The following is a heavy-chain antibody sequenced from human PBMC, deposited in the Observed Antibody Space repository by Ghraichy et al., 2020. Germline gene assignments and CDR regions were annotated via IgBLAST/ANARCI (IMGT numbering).Heavy chain of an antibody. CDR1: RYSFTTHW. V-gene: IGHV5-51*01. Sequence: GESMNISCKGSRYSFTTHWIGWVRQMPGKGLEWMGIIYPGDSDTRYSPSFQGQVTISADESISTAYLQWSSLKASDTAMYYCARRGRLGYSFGYPDSWGQGSLVTVSS. CDR2: IYPGDSDT. CDR3: ARRGRLGYSFGYPDS. J-gene: IGHJ4*02. D-gene: IGHD5-18*01.